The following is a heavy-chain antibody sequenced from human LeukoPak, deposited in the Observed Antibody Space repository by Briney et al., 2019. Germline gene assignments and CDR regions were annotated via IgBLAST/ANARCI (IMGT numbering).Heavy chain of an antibody. CDR1: GYTFTGYY. D-gene: IGHD6-13*01. V-gene: IGHV1-2*06. CDR3: ARGPRIAAAANPQARFDP. Sequence: ASVKVSFKASGYTFTGYYMHWVRQAPGQGLEWMGRINPNSGGTNYAQKFQGRVTMTRDTSISTAYMELSRLRSDDTAVYYCARGPRIAAAANPQARFDPWGQGTLVTVSS. J-gene: IGHJ5*02. CDR2: INPNSGGT.